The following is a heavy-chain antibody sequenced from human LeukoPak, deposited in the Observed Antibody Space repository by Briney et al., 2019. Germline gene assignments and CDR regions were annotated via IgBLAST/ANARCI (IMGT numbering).Heavy chain of an antibody. CDR3: ARMIFGGVISPVDY. Sequence: SETLSLTCAVYGGSFSGYYWSWIRQPPGKGLEWIGEINHSGSTNYNPSLKSRVTISVDTSKNQFSLKLSSVTAADTAVYYCARMIFGGVISPVDYWGQGTLVTVSS. CDR1: GGSFSGYY. D-gene: IGHD3-16*02. J-gene: IGHJ4*02. V-gene: IGHV4-34*01. CDR2: INHSGST.